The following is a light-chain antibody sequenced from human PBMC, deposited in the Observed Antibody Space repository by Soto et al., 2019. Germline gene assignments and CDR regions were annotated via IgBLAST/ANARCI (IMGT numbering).Light chain of an antibody. V-gene: IGKV3-20*01. CDR2: GAY. J-gene: IGKJ1*01. CDR3: QQYGSSPPVT. CDR1: QSVRNSY. Sequence: EIVLTQSPGTLSLSPGERATLPCRAGQSVRNSYLAWYQQKPGQAPRLIIYGAYTRATGIPVRFSGSGSGTDFTLTISRLEPEDFAVYYCQQYGSSPPVTCGQGTKVDIK.